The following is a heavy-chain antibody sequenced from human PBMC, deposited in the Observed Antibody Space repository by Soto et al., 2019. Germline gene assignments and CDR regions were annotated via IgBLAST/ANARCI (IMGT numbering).Heavy chain of an antibody. CDR2: MKSKTDGGAT. CDR3: TTGSSGWSQGGFDP. Sequence: GGSLRLSCAASGFTFSNAWMSWVRQAPGKGLEWVGRMKSKTDGGATDYAAPVKGRFTISRDDSKNTLYLQMNSLKTEDTAVYFCTTGSSGWSQGGFDPWGQGTLVTVPS. J-gene: IGHJ5*02. CDR1: GFTFSNAW. V-gene: IGHV3-15*05. D-gene: IGHD6-19*01.